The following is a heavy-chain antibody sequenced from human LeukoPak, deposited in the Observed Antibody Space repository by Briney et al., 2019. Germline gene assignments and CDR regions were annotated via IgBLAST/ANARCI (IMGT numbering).Heavy chain of an antibody. CDR2: ISGSGGST. Sequence: PGGSLRLSCAASGFPFSTYAMSWVRQAPGKGLEWVSAISGSGGSTYYADSVKGRFTISRDNSKNTLYLQMNSLRAEDTAVYYCAKSVQWLVPNNWFDPWGQGTLVTVSS. D-gene: IGHD6-19*01. CDR1: GFPFSTYA. CDR3: AKSVQWLVPNNWFDP. J-gene: IGHJ5*02. V-gene: IGHV3-23*01.